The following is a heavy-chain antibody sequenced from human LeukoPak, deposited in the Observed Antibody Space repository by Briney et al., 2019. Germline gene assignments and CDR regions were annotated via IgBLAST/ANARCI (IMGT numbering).Heavy chain of an antibody. Sequence: GGSLRLSCAASGFTFSSYGMHWVRQAPGKGLEWVSAISGSGGSTYYADSVKGRFTISRDNSKNTLYLQMNSLRAEDTAVYYCAKDRLNCGGDCYSDYWGQGTLVTVSS. J-gene: IGHJ4*02. CDR3: AKDRLNCGGDCYSDY. CDR1: GFTFSSYG. CDR2: ISGSGGST. D-gene: IGHD2-21*01. V-gene: IGHV3-23*01.